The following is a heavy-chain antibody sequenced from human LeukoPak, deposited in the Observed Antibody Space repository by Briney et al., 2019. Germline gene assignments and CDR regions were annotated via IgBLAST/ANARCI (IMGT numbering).Heavy chain of an antibody. CDR2: ISSSSSYI. D-gene: IGHD3-3*01. J-gene: IGHJ5*01. CDR3: ARDAYYDFWSGYYPAYNWFDS. V-gene: IGHV3-21*01. CDR1: GFTFSSYS. Sequence: GGSLRLSCAASGFTFSSYSMNWVRQAPGKGLEWVSSISSSSSYIYYADSVKGRFTISRDNAKNSLYLQMNSLRAEDTAVYYCARDAYYDFWSGYYPAYNWFDSWGQGTLVTVSS.